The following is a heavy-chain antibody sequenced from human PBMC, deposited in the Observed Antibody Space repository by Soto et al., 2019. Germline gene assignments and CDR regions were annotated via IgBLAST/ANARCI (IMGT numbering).Heavy chain of an antibody. D-gene: IGHD2-15*01. J-gene: IGHJ4*02. Sequence: PSXTLSLTCAVSGGSISSGGYSWSWIRQPPGKGLEWIGYIYHSGSTYYNPSLKSRVTISVDRSKNQFSLKLSSVTAADTAVYYCARGQVVAAQHWGQGTLVTVSS. CDR3: ARGQVVAAQH. CDR1: GGSISSGGYS. CDR2: IYHSGST. V-gene: IGHV4-30-2*01.